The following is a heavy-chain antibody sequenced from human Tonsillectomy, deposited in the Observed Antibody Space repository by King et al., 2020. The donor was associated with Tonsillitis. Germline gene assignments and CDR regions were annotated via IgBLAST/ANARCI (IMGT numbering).Heavy chain of an antibody. CDR2: IAYEGTNN. Sequence: VQLVESGGGVVQPGRSLRLSCAASGFTFSTYAMHWVRQAPGKGLEWWAVIAYEGTNNYYADSVKGRFTSSRDNSKNTTYLQMNSLRAEDPAVYYCARDSADYSYYYYMDVWGKGTTVTVSS. V-gene: IGHV3-30*17. CDR3: ARDSADYSYYYYMDV. J-gene: IGHJ6*03. CDR1: GFTFSTYA. D-gene: IGHD3-10*01.